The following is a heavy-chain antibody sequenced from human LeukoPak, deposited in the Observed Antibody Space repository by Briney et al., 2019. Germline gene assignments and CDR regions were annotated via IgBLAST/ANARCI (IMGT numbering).Heavy chain of an antibody. V-gene: IGHV4-59*01. CDR2: VYYSGST. CDR1: GGSISSYY. CDR3: ARVPPRSSGWYFFDY. J-gene: IGHJ4*02. Sequence: SETLSLTCTVSGGSISSYYWSWVRQPPGKGLEWIGYVYYSGSTNYNPSLKSRVTISVDTSKNQFSLKLNSVTAADTAVYYCARVPPRSSGWYFFDYWGQGTLVTVSS. D-gene: IGHD6-19*01.